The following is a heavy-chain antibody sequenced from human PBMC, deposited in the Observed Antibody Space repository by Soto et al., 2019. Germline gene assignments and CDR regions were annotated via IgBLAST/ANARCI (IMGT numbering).Heavy chain of an antibody. V-gene: IGHV1-18*04. J-gene: IGHJ6*02. Sequence: QVQLVQSGAEVKKPGASVKVSCKASGYTFTSYGISWVRQAPGQGLEWMGWISAYNGKTNYAQKLQGRVTMTTDTAESADYIELRSLSSDDTAVYYCARDGVALCFAGVVVVAVTTGYYYRMDAWGQGTTVTVSS. CDR3: ARDGVALCFAGVVVVAVTTGYYYRMDA. D-gene: IGHD2-15*01. CDR1: GYTFTSYG. CDR2: ISAYNGKT.